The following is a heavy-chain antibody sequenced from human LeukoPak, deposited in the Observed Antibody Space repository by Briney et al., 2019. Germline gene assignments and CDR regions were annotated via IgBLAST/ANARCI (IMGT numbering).Heavy chain of an antibody. J-gene: IGHJ4*02. Sequence: QPGGSLTLSCAASGFTLSSYSMNWVRQAPGKGLDWVSYISYSSNTIYYADSVKGRFTISRDNARNSLYLQMNSLRAEDTAVYYCARDHQWELPRFDYWGQGTLVTVSS. CDR2: ISYSSNTI. D-gene: IGHD1-26*01. CDR3: ARDHQWELPRFDY. V-gene: IGHV3-48*04. CDR1: GFTLSSYS.